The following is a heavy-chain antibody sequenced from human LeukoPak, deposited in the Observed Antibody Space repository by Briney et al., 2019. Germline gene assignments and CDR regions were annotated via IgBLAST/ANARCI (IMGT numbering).Heavy chain of an antibody. J-gene: IGHJ5*02. V-gene: IGHV1-69*13. D-gene: IGHD3-22*01. CDR1: GGTFSSYA. CDR3: ARDPNSYYDSSGYYPNWFDP. Sequence: SVKVSCKASGGTFSSYAISWVRQAPGQGLEWMGGTIPIFGTANYAQKFQGRVTITADESTSTAYMELSSLRSEDTAMYYCARDPNSYYDSSGYYPNWFDPWGQGTLVTVSS. CDR2: TIPIFGTA.